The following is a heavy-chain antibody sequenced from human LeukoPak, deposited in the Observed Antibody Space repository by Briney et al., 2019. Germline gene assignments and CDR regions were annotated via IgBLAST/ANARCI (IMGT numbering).Heavy chain of an antibody. V-gene: IGHV3-30*04. CDR1: GFTFSSYA. Sequence: SGGSLRLSCAASGFTFSSYAMHWVRQAPGKGLEWVAVISYDGSDKYYADSVKGRFTISRDNSKNTLYLQMNSLRAEDTSVYYCASSGSPNYYYMDVWGKGTTVTVSS. CDR2: ISYDGSDK. J-gene: IGHJ6*03. CDR3: ASSGSPNYYYMDV. D-gene: IGHD3-10*01.